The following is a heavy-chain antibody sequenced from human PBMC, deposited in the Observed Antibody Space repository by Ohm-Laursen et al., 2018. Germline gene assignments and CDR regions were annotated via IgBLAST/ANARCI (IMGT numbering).Heavy chain of an antibody. D-gene: IGHD4-11*01. CDR1: GFTFASYA. J-gene: IGHJ4*02. V-gene: IGHV4-39*01. CDR2: IYYSGTT. Sequence: LRLSCTASGFTFASYAMSWIRQPPGKGLDWIGTIYYSGTTYYNTSLKSRVTISVDTFKNQFSLKLSSVTAADTAVYYCARRSGNYIVGYYFDYWGQGTLVTVSS. CDR3: ARRSGNYIVGYYFDY.